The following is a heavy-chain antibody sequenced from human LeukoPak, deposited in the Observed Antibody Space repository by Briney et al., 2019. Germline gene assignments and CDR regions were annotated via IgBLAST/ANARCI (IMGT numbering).Heavy chain of an antibody. J-gene: IGHJ5*02. CDR3: ARQGRYSSAWYLRS. V-gene: IGHV4-59*08. D-gene: IGHD6-19*01. Sequence: SETLCLTCTVSGGSISSYYWSWIRQPPGKGLEWIGYIYYNGSTNYNPSLKSRVTISVDTSKNQFSLKLSSVTAADTAVYYCARQGRYSSAWYLRSWGQATLATVSS. CDR2: IYYNGST. CDR1: GGSISSYY.